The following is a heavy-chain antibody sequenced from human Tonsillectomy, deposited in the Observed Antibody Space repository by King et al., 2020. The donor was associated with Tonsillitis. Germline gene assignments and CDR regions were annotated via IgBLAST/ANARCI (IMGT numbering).Heavy chain of an antibody. CDR3: AREGGVTVTHFDS. V-gene: IGHV3-33*08. Sequence: VQLVESGGGVVQPGRSLRLSCVGSGFTFSTYGMHWVRQAPGKGLEWVAVIWKDGSNNLYGDSVKGRFSISRDNSKNTLYLQLNSLRVEDTAVYYCAREGGVTVTHFDSWGLGTLVTVPS. J-gene: IGHJ4*02. D-gene: IGHD1-20*01. CDR2: IWKDGSNN. CDR1: GFTFSTYG.